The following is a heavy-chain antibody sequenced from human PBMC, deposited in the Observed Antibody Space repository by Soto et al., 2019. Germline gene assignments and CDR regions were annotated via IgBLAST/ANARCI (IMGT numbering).Heavy chain of an antibody. CDR3: ARRRCSGGSCYSERDAFDI. J-gene: IGHJ3*02. CDR1: GGSISSYY. Sequence: QVQLQESGPGLVKPSETLSLTCTVSGGSISSYYWSWIRQPPGKGLEWLGYIYYSGSTNYNPSLKSRVTFSVDTSKNQFSLKLSSVTAADTAVYYCARRRCSGGSCYSERDAFDIWGQGTMVTASS. V-gene: IGHV4-59*08. D-gene: IGHD2-15*01. CDR2: IYYSGST.